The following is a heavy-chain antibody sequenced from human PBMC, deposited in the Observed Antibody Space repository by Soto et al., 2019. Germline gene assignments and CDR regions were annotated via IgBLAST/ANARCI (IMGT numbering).Heavy chain of an antibody. D-gene: IGHD4-17*01. CDR3: ARGHEYGGNSDAFDI. CDR2: ILPIFGTA. Sequence: SLVKLYCKASGGSISTSSINWRRQAPGQRPEWMGNILPIFGTADYAQKFQDRVTITADKSTDTAYMELRSLFSEDTAVYYCARGHEYGGNSDAFDIWGQGTVVTVSS. CDR1: GGSISTSS. J-gene: IGHJ3*02. V-gene: IGHV1-69*06.